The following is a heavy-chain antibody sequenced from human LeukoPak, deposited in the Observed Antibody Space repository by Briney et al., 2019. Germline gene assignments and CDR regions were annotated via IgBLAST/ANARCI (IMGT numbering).Heavy chain of an antibody. V-gene: IGHV3-30*03. CDR3: ARDGSDGDYVRWVNAFDI. D-gene: IGHD4-17*01. Sequence: PGGSLRLSCAASGFTFSSYGMHWVRQAPGKGLEWVAVISYDGSNKYYADSVKGRFTISRDNSKNTLYLQMNSLRAEDTAVYYCARDGSDGDYVRWVNAFDIWGQGTMVTVSS. J-gene: IGHJ3*02. CDR1: GFTFSSYG. CDR2: ISYDGSNK.